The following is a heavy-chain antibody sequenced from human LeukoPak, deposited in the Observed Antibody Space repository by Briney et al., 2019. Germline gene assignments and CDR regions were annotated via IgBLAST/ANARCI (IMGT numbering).Heavy chain of an antibody. CDR2: ISYDGSNK. D-gene: IGHD4-17*01. Sequence: SLRLSCAASGFTFSSYAMHWVRQAPGKGLEWVAVISYDGSNKYYADSVKGRFTISRDNSKNTLYLQTNSLRAEDTAVYYCAREGDYGDYFDYWGQGTLVTVSS. J-gene: IGHJ4*02. CDR1: GFTFSSYA. CDR3: AREGDYGDYFDY. V-gene: IGHV3-30-3*01.